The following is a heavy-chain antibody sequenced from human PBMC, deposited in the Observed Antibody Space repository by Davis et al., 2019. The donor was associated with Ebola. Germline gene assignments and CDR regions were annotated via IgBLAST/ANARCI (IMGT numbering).Heavy chain of an antibody. CDR1: GFTFSSYA. J-gene: IGHJ4*02. CDR3: AKENSRDGYNYRYYFDY. D-gene: IGHD5-24*01. CDR2: IYSGGST. V-gene: IGHV3-23*03. Sequence: GGSLRLSCAASGFTFSSYAMSWVRQAPGKGLEWVSVIYSGGSTYYADSVKGRFTISRDNSKNTLYLQMNSLRAEDTAVYYCAKENSRDGYNYRYYFDYWGQGTLVTVSS.